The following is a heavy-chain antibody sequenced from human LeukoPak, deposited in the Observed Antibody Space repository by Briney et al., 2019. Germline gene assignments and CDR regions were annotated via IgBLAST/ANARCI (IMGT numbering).Heavy chain of an antibody. CDR1: GYTFTSYG. V-gene: IGHV1-18*01. J-gene: IGHJ4*02. Sequence: ASVKVSCKASGYTFTSYGISWVRQAPGQGLEWMGWISAYNSNTNYAQKLQGRVTMTTVTSTSTAYMELRSLRSDDTAVYYCARVRPTTYSSGYYYVDYWGQGTLVTVSS. CDR3: ARVRPTTYSSGYYYVDY. D-gene: IGHD3-22*01. CDR2: ISAYNSNT.